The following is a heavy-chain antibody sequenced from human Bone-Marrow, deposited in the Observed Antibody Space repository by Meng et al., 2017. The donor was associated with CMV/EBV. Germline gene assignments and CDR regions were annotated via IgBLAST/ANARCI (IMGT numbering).Heavy chain of an antibody. D-gene: IGHD2/OR15-2a*01. Sequence: GESLKISCAASGFTFSDIWMTWVRQAPGKGLEWVGRIRSKADSGTADYAAPVKGRFTISRDDSKNTLYLQMNTLKTEDTAVYYCTRQIYVVGLDVWGQGTTVTVSS. CDR3: TRQIYVVGLDV. CDR1: GFTFSDIW. CDR2: IRSKADSGTA. V-gene: IGHV3-15*01. J-gene: IGHJ6*02.